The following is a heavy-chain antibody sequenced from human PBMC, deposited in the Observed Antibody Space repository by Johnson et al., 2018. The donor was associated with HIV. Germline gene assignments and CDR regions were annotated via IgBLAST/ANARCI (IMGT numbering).Heavy chain of an antibody. CDR3: AKDERQLGGWSHAFDI. CDR1: GFTFSSYG. V-gene: IGHV3-30*02. D-gene: IGHD3-16*01. Sequence: QVQLVESGGGVVQPGRSLRLSCAASGFTFSSYGMHWVRQAPGKGLEWVAFIRYDGSNKYYADSEKGRFTIYRDNSKNTLYLQMISLRAEDTAVYFCAKDERQLGGWSHAFDIWGQGTKVTVSS. J-gene: IGHJ3*02. CDR2: IRYDGSNK.